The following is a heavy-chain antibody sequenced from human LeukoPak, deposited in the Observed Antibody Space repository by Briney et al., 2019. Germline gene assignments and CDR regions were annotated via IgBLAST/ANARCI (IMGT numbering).Heavy chain of an antibody. J-gene: IGHJ4*02. CDR1: GFTFSSYG. Sequence: GGSLRLSCAASGFTFSSYGMHWVRRAPGKGLEWVAVIWYDGSNKYYADSVKGRFTISRDNSKNTLYLQMNSLRAEDTAVYYCARDSLRRDILTGYPDYWGQGTLVTVSS. D-gene: IGHD3-9*01. CDR2: IWYDGSNK. V-gene: IGHV3-33*01. CDR3: ARDSLRRDILTGYPDY.